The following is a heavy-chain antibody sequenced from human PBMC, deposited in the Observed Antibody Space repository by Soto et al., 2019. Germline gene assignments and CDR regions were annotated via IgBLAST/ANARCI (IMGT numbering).Heavy chain of an antibody. CDR1: GFTFSSYG. J-gene: IGHJ6*03. V-gene: IGHV3-30*03. Sequence: GGSLRLSCAASGFTFSSYGMHWVRQAPGKGLEWVAVISYDGSNKYYADSVKGRFTISRDNSKNTLYLQMNSLRAEDTAVYYCGGGSSSAAYYYYYMDVWGKGTTVTVSS. D-gene: IGHD6-25*01. CDR3: GGGSSSAAYYYYYMDV. CDR2: ISYDGSNK.